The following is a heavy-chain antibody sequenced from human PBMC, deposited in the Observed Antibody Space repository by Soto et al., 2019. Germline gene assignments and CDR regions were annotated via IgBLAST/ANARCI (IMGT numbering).Heavy chain of an antibody. CDR3: SRPRPRYYNSSGYDNWFDP. Sequence: QVQLVQSGAEVKKPGASVKVSCKASGYTFTSYAMHWVRQAPGQRLEWMGWINAGNGNTKYSQKFQGRVTITRDTAASTAYMELSSLRSDDTAVYYCSRPRPRYYNSSGYDNWFDPWGQGTLVTVSS. D-gene: IGHD3-22*01. V-gene: IGHV1-3*01. J-gene: IGHJ5*02. CDR1: GYTFTSYA. CDR2: INAGNGNT.